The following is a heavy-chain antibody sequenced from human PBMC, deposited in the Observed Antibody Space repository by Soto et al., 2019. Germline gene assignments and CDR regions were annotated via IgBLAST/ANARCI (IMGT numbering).Heavy chain of an antibody. CDR3: ARARITMVREVIKYNMDV. V-gene: IGHV4-59*01. J-gene: IGHJ6*02. CDR2: IYNSGST. D-gene: IGHD3-10*01. Sequence: SETLSLTCTVSGGSISSYYWSWIRRPAGKGLEWIGYIYNSGSTHSNPSLQSRVTISVDTSKNQFSLKLSSVTAADTGIYYCARARITMVREVIKYNMDVWGQGTTVTVSS. CDR1: GGSISSYY.